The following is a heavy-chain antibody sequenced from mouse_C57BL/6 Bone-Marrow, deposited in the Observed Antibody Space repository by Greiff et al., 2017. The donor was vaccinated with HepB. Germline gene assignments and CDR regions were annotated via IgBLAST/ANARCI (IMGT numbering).Heavy chain of an antibody. V-gene: IGHV14-4*01. D-gene: IGHD1-1*01. J-gene: IGHJ1*03. CDR2: IDPENGDT. Sequence: EVQLQQSGAELVRPGASVKLSCTASGFNIKDDYMHWVKQRPEQGLEWIGWIDPENGDTEYASKFQGKATITADTSSNTAYLQLSSLTSEDTAVYYCTTSLRSYWYFDVWGTGTTVTVSS. CDR3: TTSLRSYWYFDV. CDR1: GFNIKDDY.